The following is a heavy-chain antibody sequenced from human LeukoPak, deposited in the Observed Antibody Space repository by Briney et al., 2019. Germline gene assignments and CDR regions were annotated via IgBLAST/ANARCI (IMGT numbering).Heavy chain of an antibody. CDR3: ARGARTYYYDSSGYGLDY. J-gene: IGHJ4*02. V-gene: IGHV3-30-3*01. D-gene: IGHD3-22*01. Sequence: QPGGSLRLSCAASGFTFSSYAMHWVRQAPGKGLEWVAVISYDGSNKYYVDSVKGRFTISRDNSKNTLYLQMNSLRAEDTAVYYCARGARTYYYDSSGYGLDYWGQGTLVTVSS. CDR1: GFTFSSYA. CDR2: ISYDGSNK.